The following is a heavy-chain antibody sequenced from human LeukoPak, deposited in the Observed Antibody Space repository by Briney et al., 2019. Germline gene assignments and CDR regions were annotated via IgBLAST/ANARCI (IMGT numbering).Heavy chain of an antibody. D-gene: IGHD5/OR15-5a*01. Sequence: ASVKVSCKASGYTFSDYYIHWVRQAHGEGLEWVGWVFPRSGDTYYSQRFHGRVAMTTDTSINTAYMELSRLKSDDTGVYFCARPPRDLVSAAPFPFWGQGTLVTVSS. J-gene: IGHJ1*01. V-gene: IGHV1-2*02. CDR1: GYTFSDYY. CDR2: VFPRSGDT. CDR3: ARPPRDLVSAAPFPF.